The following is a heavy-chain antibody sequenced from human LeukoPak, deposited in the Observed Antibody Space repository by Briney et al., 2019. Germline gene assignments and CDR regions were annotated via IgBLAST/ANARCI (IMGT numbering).Heavy chain of an antibody. CDR1: GFTFTNYW. J-gene: IGHJ4*02. V-gene: IGHV3-74*01. CDR2: INTDGSSS. Sequence: GGSLRLSCAASGFTFTNYWMHWVRQIAGKGLVGVSRINTDGSSSDYADSVKGRFTISRDNAKNTLYLEMNSLRVEDTAVYYCARRTSLGMYDYWGQGALVTVSS. D-gene: IGHD3-16*01. CDR3: ARRTSLGMYDY.